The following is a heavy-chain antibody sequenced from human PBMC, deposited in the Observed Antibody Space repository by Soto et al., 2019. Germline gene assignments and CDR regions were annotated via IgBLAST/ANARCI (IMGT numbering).Heavy chain of an antibody. V-gene: IGHV4-59*01. D-gene: IGHD2-8*02. J-gene: IGHJ4*02. CDR3: TTTSREGVVCAAMFF. CDR2: MLYSGMT. CDR1: GASISTYN. Sequence: QVQLQESGPGLVKPSETLSLTCSVSGASISTYNWSWVRQSPGKGLEWIGYMLYSGMTNYNPSLNNRVTISEDTSQKQFFLRLTAVTSDETAIYYCTTTSREGVVCAAMFFWGRGTLVTVSS.